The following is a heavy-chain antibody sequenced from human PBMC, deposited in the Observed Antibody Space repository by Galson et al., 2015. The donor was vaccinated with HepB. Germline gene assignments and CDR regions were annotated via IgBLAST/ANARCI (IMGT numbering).Heavy chain of an antibody. CDR1: DYTFTNYG. V-gene: IGHV1-18*04. J-gene: IGHJ4*02. D-gene: IGHD3-16*01. CDR2: ISVLTGIT. CDR3: TRDHASSHAFIDY. Sequence: SVKVSCKASDYTFTNYGISWVRQAPGQGLEWMGWISVLTGITHSAPKLQGRVTLTTDISTSTAYVELTRLTSDDTAVYYCTRDHASSHAFIDYWGQGTLVTVSS.